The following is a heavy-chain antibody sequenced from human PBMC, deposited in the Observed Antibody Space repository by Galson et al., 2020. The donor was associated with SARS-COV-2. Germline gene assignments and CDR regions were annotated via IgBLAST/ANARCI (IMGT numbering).Heavy chain of an antibody. CDR3: ALLGGDYDY. V-gene: IGHV3-74*01. J-gene: IGHJ4*02. CDR1: GFTFSSYW. CDR2: SNSDGSIT. Sequence: GASLKISCAASGFTFSSYWMHWVRQAPGKGLVWVSHSNSDGSITRYADSVKGRFTISRDNAKSTLYLQMNSLRAEDTAVYYCALLGGDYDYWGQGTRVTVSS. D-gene: IGHD4-17*01.